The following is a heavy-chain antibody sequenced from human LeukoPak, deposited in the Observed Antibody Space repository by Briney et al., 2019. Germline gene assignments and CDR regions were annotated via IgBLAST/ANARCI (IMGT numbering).Heavy chain of an antibody. D-gene: IGHD2-2*01. CDR1: GGSISSGGYY. J-gene: IGHJ6*02. Sequence: RSSETLSLTCTVSGGSISSGGYYWSWIRQHPGKGLEWIGYIYYSGSTNYNPSLKSRVTISVDTSKNQVSLKLSSVTAADTAVYYCARFQSSSSWDYYYGLDVWGQGTTVTVSS. CDR2: IYYSGST. V-gene: IGHV4-61*08. CDR3: ARFQSSSSWDYYYGLDV.